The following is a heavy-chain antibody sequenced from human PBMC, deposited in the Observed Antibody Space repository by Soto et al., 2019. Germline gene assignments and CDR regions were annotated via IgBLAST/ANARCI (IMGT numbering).Heavy chain of an antibody. Sequence: GGSLRLSCAASGFIFSSYTMHWVRQSPGKGLEWVGVITYDGSNQYYADSVKGRFTISRDNSRNMMFLQMNSLRPDDTAVYYCARAPSGSYPEFDYWGEGASGTVAS. CDR3: ARAPSGSYPEFDY. J-gene: IGHJ4*02. V-gene: IGHV3-30-3*01. D-gene: IGHD1-26*01. CDR1: GFIFSSYT. CDR2: ITYDGSNQ.